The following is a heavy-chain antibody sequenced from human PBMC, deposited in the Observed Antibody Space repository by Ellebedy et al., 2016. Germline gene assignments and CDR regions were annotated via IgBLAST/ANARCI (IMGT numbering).Heavy chain of an antibody. CDR3: ASPAYYYDSSGYYLRGVFDY. V-gene: IGHV1-69*13. CDR1: GYTFTSYG. CDR2: IIPIFGTA. D-gene: IGHD3-22*01. Sequence: SVKVSXXASGYTFTSYGISWVRQAPGQGLEWMGGIIPIFGTANYAQKFQGRVTITADESTSTAYMELSSLRSEDTAVYYWASPAYYYDSSGYYLRGVFDYWGQGTLVTVSS. J-gene: IGHJ4*02.